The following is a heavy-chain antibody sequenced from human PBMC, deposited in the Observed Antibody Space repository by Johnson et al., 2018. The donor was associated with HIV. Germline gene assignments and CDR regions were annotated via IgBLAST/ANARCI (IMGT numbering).Heavy chain of an antibody. J-gene: IGHJ3*02. D-gene: IGHD3-3*01. CDR1: GFTFSSYG. CDR2: IRSDGSNE. Sequence: QLVESGGGVVQPGGSLRLSCAASGFTFSSYGMHWVRQAPGKGLEWVAFIRSDGSNEYYADSVKGRFTISRDNSKNTLYLQMNSLRPEDTAVYYCAKDPPPNYNFWSGYPRSDAFDIWGQGTMVTVSS. V-gene: IGHV3-30*02. CDR3: AKDPPPNYNFWSGYPRSDAFDI.